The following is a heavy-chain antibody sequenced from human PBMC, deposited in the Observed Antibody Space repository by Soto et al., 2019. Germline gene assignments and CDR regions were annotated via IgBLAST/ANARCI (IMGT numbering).Heavy chain of an antibody. D-gene: IGHD3-10*01. CDR1: GYTFTTYG. J-gene: IGHJ6*02. V-gene: IGHV1-18*01. Sequence: ASVKVSCTASGYTFTTYGISWVRQAPGQGLEWLGWINTHNGNTNYAQNLQGRVIMTADTSTSTAYMELRSLRSDDTAIYYCTREGSAPYYYYGMDAWGQGTTVT. CDR2: INTHNGNT. CDR3: TREGSAPYYYYGMDA.